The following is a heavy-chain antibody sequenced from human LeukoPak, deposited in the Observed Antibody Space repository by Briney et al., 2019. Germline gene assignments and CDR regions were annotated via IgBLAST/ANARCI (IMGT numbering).Heavy chain of an antibody. CDR2: ISSSGGDT. V-gene: IGHV3-23*01. J-gene: IGHJ4*02. CDR1: GFTFSSYA. CDR3: VRKNSGLNPFVC. Sequence: GGSLRHPCAASGFTFSSYAMSWVRQAPGKGLEWVSGISSSGGDTPYADSVKGRFTISRDNSKNTLYLQMNSLRAEDTAVYYCVRKNSGLNPFVCWCQGTLVTVSS. D-gene: IGHD1-14*01.